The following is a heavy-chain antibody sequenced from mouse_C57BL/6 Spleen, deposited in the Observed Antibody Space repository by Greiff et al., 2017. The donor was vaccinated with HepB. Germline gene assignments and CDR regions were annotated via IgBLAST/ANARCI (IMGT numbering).Heavy chain of an antibody. D-gene: IGHD1-1*01. Sequence: EVKLQESVAELVRPGASVKLSCTASGFNIKNSYMHWVKQRPEQGLEWIGRIDPANGNTKYAPKFQGKATMTADTSSNKAYLQLSSLTSEDTAIYYGARSHYCGNSPYFDYWGQGTTLTVSS. CDR2: IDPANGNT. V-gene: IGHV14-3*01. J-gene: IGHJ2*01. CDR1: GFNIKNSY. CDR3: ARSHYCGNSPYFDY.